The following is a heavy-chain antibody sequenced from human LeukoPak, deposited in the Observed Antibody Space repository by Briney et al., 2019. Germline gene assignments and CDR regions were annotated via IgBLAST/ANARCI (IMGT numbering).Heavy chain of an antibody. J-gene: IGHJ4*02. Sequence: PSETLSLTCTVSGGSISSYYWSWIRQPPGKGLEWIGYIYYSGSTYYNPSLKSRVTISVDTSKNQFSLKLSSVTAADTAVYYCARVLNMVRGVWGGFFDYWGQGTLVTVSS. D-gene: IGHD3-10*01. CDR2: IYYSGST. CDR3: ARVLNMVRGVWGGFFDY. V-gene: IGHV4-59*12. CDR1: GGSISSYY.